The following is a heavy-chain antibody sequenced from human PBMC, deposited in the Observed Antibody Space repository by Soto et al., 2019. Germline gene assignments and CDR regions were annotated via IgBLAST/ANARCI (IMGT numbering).Heavy chain of an antibody. CDR2: IIPILGIA. CDR1: GGTFSSYT. V-gene: IGHV1-69*02. CDR3: ARLYYGSGSAFDYMDV. Sequence: QVQLVQSGAEVQKPGSSVKVSCKASGGTFSSYTISWVRQAPGQGLEWMGRIIPILGIANYAQKFQGRVTITADKSTSTAYMELSSLRSEDTAVYYCARLYYGSGSAFDYMDVWGKGTTVTVSS. D-gene: IGHD3-10*01. J-gene: IGHJ6*03.